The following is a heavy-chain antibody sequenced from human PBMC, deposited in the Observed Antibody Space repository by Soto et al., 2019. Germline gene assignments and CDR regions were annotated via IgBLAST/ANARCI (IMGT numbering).Heavy chain of an antibody. CDR1: GGSINNNFW. J-gene: IGHJ5*02. CDR2: IYQTGSI. D-gene: IGHD3-3*01. Sequence: SETLSLTCVVSGGSINNNFWSWVRQPPGKGLEWIGEIYQTGSINYNPSLRSRGTISVDKSKNQLSLKVDSVTAADTAFYYCVGGNDNYDFWNNWSLDPWGQGTLVTVSS. V-gene: IGHV4-4*02. CDR3: VGGNDNYDFWNNWSLDP.